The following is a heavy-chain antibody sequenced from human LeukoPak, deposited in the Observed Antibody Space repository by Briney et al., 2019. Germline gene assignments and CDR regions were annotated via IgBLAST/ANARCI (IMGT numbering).Heavy chain of an antibody. CDR2: ISYDASNK. Sequence: GGSLRLSCAASGFTFSNYGMHWVRQAPGKGLEWVAVISYDASNKYYADSVKGRFTISRDNSKNTLYLQMNSLRAEDTAVYYCAKDRLRYYGSGGHTTDYWGQGTLVTVSS. CDR3: AKDRLRYYGSGGHTTDY. CDR1: GFTFSNYG. V-gene: IGHV3-30*18. J-gene: IGHJ4*02. D-gene: IGHD3-10*01.